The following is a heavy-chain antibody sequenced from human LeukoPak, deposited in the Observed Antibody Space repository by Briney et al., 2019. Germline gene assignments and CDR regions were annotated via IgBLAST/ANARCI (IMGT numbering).Heavy chain of an antibody. CDR1: GFTVSTYD. J-gene: IGHJ4*02. V-gene: IGHV3-69-1*01. Sequence: TTGGSLRLSCAASGFTVSTYDMQWVRQAPGEGPEWIAYFGISGTIYYADSVRGRFTISRDSAKNSLHLEMNSLRVDDTAIYYCAGSGFYPYWGQGTPVTVSS. CDR3: AGSGFYPY. CDR2: FGISGTI. D-gene: IGHD2/OR15-2a*01.